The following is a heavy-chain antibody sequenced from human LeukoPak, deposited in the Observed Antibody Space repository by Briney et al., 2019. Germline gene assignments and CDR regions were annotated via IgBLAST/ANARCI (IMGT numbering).Heavy chain of an antibody. CDR2: INPNSGGT. D-gene: IGHD6-6*01. J-gene: IGHJ4*02. Sequence: ASVKVSCKASEYTFTGYYMHWVRQAPGQGLEWMGWINPNSGGTNYAQKFQGRVTMTRDTSISTAYMELSRLRSDDTAVYYCARGGPGIAARLGDDYWGQGTLVTVSS. CDR3: ARGGPGIAARLGDDY. V-gene: IGHV1-2*02. CDR1: EYTFTGYY.